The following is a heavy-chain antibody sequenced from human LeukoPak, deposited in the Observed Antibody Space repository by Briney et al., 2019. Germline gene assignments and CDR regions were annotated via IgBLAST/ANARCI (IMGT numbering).Heavy chain of an antibody. J-gene: IGHJ6*03. CDR3: ARSYYDFWSGRPDYMDV. Sequence: SETLSLTCTVSGGSISSYNWSWLRQPPGKGLEWIGYIYNSGSTNYNPSLKSRVTISVDTSKNQFSLKLSSVTAADTAVYYCARSYYDFWSGRPDYMDVWGKGTTVTVSS. V-gene: IGHV4-59*01. CDR1: GGSISSYN. CDR2: IYNSGST. D-gene: IGHD3-3*01.